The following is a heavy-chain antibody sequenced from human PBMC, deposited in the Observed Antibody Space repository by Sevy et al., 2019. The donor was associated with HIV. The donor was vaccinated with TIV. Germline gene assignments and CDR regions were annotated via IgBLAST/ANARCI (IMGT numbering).Heavy chain of an antibody. CDR2: ISSGDNT. CDR3: AKHYSSGAFDI. Sequence: GGSLRLSCAASGFTFSSYAVNWVRQAPGKGLEWVSAISSGDNTYYADSVKGRFTISRDNSKNTLYLQMNSLRAEDTAVYYCAKHYSSGAFDIWGQGTMVTVSS. CDR1: GFTFSSYA. D-gene: IGHD6-25*01. V-gene: IGHV3-23*01. J-gene: IGHJ3*02.